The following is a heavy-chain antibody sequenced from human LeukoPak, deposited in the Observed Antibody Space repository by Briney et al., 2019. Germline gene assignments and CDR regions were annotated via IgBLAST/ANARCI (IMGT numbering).Heavy chain of an antibody. J-gene: IGHJ4*02. V-gene: IGHV3-23*01. D-gene: IGHD3-10*01. CDR3: AKDPFGIKTHYFDY. CDR1: GFTFSNYA. CDR2: ISGSGGST. Sequence: GGSLRLSCAASGFTFSNYAMSWVRQAPGKGLESVSGISGSGGSTFYADSVKGRFTISRDNSKNTLYLQMNSLRAEDTAVYYYAKDPFGIKTHYFDYWGQGTLVTVSS.